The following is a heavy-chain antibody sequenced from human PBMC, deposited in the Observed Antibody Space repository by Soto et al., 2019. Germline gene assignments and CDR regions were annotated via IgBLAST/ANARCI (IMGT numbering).Heavy chain of an antibody. V-gene: IGHV2-70*11. CDR1: GFSLSTSGMC. CDR3: ARIQRDDNHSNDAPTH. D-gene: IGHD1-1*01. Sequence: GSGPTLVNPTQTLTLTCTFSGFSLSTSGMCVSWIRQPPGKALEWLARIDWDDDKYYSTSLKTRLTISKDTSKNQVVLTMTNMDPVDTATYYCARIQRDDNHSNDAPTHWGQGPLVTVSS. CDR2: IDWDDDK. J-gene: IGHJ4*02.